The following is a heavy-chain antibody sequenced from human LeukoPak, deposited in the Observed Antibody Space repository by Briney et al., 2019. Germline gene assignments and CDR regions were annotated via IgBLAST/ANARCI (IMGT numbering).Heavy chain of an antibody. CDR3: ARECVVRGLRWFDP. J-gene: IGHJ5*02. CDR1: GGSISSSSYY. D-gene: IGHD3-10*01. Sequence: SETLSLTCTVSGGSISSSSYYWGWIRQPPGKGLEWIGSIYYSGSTYYNPSLKSRVTISVDTTQNEFSLKLSSVTAADTAVYYCARECVVRGLRWFDPWGQGTLVTVSS. CDR2: IYYSGST. V-gene: IGHV4-39*07.